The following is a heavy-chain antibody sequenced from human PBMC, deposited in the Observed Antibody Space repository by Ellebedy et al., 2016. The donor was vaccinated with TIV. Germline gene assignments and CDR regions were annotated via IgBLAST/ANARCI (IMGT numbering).Heavy chain of an antibody. CDR2: IGSTGSAI. Sequence: GESLKISCAASGFTFNRHSMNWVRRAPGTGLEWVSYIGSTGSAIYYADSVKGRFTISRDNAKNSLYLQMNSLRDEDTAVYYCARSGHYDSGALFDNRGQGTLVTVSS. CDR3: ARSGHYDSGALFDN. D-gene: IGHD3-22*01. CDR1: GFTFNRHS. V-gene: IGHV3-48*02. J-gene: IGHJ4*02.